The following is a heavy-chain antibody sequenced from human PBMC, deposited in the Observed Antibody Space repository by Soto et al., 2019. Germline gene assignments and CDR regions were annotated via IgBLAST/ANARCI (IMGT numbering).Heavy chain of an antibody. CDR2: ISAYNGNT. Sequence: GASVKVSCKASGYTFTSHGISWVRQAPGQGLEWMGWISAYNGNTNYAQKLQGRVTMTTDTSTSTAYMELSSLRSEDTAVYYCAAVPPPYGSGSYYNYYYYGMDVWGQGTTVTVSS. V-gene: IGHV1-18*01. CDR1: GYTFTSHG. J-gene: IGHJ6*02. D-gene: IGHD3-10*01. CDR3: AAVPPPYGSGSYYNYYYYGMDV.